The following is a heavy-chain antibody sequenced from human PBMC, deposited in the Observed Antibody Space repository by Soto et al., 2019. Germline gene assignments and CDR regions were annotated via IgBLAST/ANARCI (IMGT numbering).Heavy chain of an antibody. CDR2: ISWSGGHI. D-gene: IGHD6-13*01. Sequence: EVQLVESGGGLVQPGRSLRLSCAAAGFTFDDYAMYWVRQAPGGGLEWVSAISWSGGHIAHVDSVKGRFTISRDNAKSFLYLQMNSLRVEDSALYYCAKGGSATLITTAGTDNRFDPWGQGTLVTVSS. J-gene: IGHJ5*02. CDR1: GFTFDDYA. CDR3: AKGGSATLITTAGTDNRFDP. V-gene: IGHV3-9*01.